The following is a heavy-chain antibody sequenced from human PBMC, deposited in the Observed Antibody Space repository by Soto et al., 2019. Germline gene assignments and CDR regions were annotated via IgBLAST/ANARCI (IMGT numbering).Heavy chain of an antibody. CDR3: AKDTQIQYYDFWSGLPSWFDP. J-gene: IGHJ5*02. CDR1: GFTFSSYA. Sequence: PAGSLRLSCAASGFTFSSYAMCWVRQAAGKAREWVSAISGSGGSTYYADSVKGRFTISRDNSKNTLYLQMNRLRGEDEAVYYCAKDTQIQYYDFWSGLPSWFDPWGHGTRVTGAS. V-gene: IGHV3-23*01. CDR2: ISGSGGST. D-gene: IGHD3-3*01.